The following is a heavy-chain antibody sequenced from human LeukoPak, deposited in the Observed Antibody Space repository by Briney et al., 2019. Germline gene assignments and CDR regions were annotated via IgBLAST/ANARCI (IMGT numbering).Heavy chain of an antibody. Sequence: GGSLRLSCAASGFTFDDYAMHWVRQAPGKGLEWVSGISWNSGSIGYADSVKGRFTISRDNATNSLYLQMNSLRAEDTALYYCAKDIYGGTRGTFQHWGQGTLVTVSS. D-gene: IGHD4-23*01. CDR3: AKDIYGGTRGTFQH. J-gene: IGHJ1*01. V-gene: IGHV3-9*01. CDR1: GFTFDDYA. CDR2: ISWNSGSI.